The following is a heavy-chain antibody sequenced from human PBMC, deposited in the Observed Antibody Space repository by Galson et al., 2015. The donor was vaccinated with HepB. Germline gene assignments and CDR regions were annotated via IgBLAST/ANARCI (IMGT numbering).Heavy chain of an antibody. CDR1: GFTFSSYP. CDR2: ISGSGLST. CDR3: AKVAAAGTTKNFDC. J-gene: IGHJ4*02. V-gene: IGHV3-23*01. D-gene: IGHD6-13*01. Sequence: SLRLSCAASGFTFSSYPMTWVRQAPGKGLEWVSTISGSGLSTYYADSVKGRFTISRDNSKNTLYLQMGSLRAEDTAVYYCAKVAAAGTTKNFDCWAQGTLVTVSS.